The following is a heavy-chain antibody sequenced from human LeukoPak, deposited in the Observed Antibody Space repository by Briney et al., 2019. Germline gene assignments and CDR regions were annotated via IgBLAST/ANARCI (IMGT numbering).Heavy chain of an antibody. Sequence: GRSLTLSCAASGFLFSTYGMHWVRQAPGKGLEWVAVIWYGGSDKYYADSVKGRFTISRDNFKSTLYLQMNSLRADDTAVYYCARGSGSSSATAFDPWGLGTLVTVSS. D-gene: IGHD2-21*02. CDR2: IWYGGSDK. J-gene: IGHJ5*02. CDR3: ARGSGSSSATAFDP. V-gene: IGHV3-33*01. CDR1: GFLFSTYG.